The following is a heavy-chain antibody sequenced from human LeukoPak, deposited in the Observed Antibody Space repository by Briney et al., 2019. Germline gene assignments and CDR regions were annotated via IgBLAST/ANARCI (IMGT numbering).Heavy chain of an antibody. D-gene: IGHD6-19*01. V-gene: IGHV4-30-2*01. CDR3: ARDTQWLRQGFDY. CDR1: GGSISSGGYY. Sequence: SETLSLTCTVSGGSISSGGYYWSWIRQPPGKGLGWIGYIYHSGSTYYNPSLKSRVTISVDRSKNQFSLKLSSVTAADTAVYYCARDTQWLRQGFDYWGQGTLVTASS. J-gene: IGHJ4*02. CDR2: IYHSGST.